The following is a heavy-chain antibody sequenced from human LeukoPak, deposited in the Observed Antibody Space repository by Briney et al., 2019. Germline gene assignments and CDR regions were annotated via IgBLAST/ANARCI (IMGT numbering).Heavy chain of an antibody. CDR2: IIPIFGTA. CDR1: GGTFSSYA. CDR3: ARNGYSSGWYSCFDY. V-gene: IGHV1-69*05. J-gene: IGHJ4*02. D-gene: IGHD6-19*01. Sequence: ASVKVSCKASGGTFSSYAISWLRQAPGQGLEWMGRIIPIFGTANYAQKFQGRVTITTDESTSTAYMELSSLRSEDTAVYYCARNGYSSGWYSCFDYWGQGTLVTVSS.